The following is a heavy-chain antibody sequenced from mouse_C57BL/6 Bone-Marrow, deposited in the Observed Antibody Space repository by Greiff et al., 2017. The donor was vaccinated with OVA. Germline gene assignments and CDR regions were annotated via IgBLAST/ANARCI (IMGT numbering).Heavy chain of an antibody. CDR3: ARRLIYGINYPYWYFDV. CDR1: GYTFTSYW. Sequence: QVQLQQPGAELVMPGASVKLSCKASGYTFTSYWMHWVKQRPGQGLEWIGELDPSDSYTNYNQKFKGKSTLTVDKSSSTAYMQLSSLTSEDSAVYYCARRLIYGINYPYWYFDVWGTGTTVTVSS. CDR2: LDPSDSYT. D-gene: IGHD2-1*01. J-gene: IGHJ1*03. V-gene: IGHV1-69*01.